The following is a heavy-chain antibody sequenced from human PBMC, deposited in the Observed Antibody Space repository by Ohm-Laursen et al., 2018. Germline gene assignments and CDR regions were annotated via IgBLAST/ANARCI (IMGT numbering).Heavy chain of an antibody. V-gene: IGHV3-33*01. CDR1: GFTFSSYG. D-gene: IGHD1-26*01. J-gene: IGHJ3*02. CDR2: IWYDGSKK. Sequence: SLRLSCTASGFTFSSYGMHWVRQAPGKGLEWVAVIWYDGSKKYYADSVKGRFTISRDNSKNTLYLQMNSLRAEDTAVYYCARGGMWELVDAFDIWGQGTMVTVS. CDR3: ARGGMWELVDAFDI.